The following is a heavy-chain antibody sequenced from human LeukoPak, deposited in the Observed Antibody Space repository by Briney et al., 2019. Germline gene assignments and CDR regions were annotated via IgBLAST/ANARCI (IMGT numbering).Heavy chain of an antibody. CDR1: GGSISSYY. CDR2: IYYSGST. J-gene: IGHJ5*02. V-gene: IGHV4-59*01. Sequence: SETLSLTCTVSGGSISSYYWSWIRQPPGKGLEWTGYIYYSGSTNYNPSLKSRVTMSVDTSRNQFSLKLSSVTAADTAVYYCARDRVDSSALWRFDPWGQGTLVTVSS. CDR3: ARDRVDSSALWRFDP. D-gene: IGHD3-22*01.